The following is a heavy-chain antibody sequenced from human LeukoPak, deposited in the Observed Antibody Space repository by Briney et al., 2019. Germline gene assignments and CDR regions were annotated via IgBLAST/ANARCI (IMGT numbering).Heavy chain of an antibody. J-gene: IGHJ4*02. CDR1: GITLSNYG. V-gene: IGHV3-23*01. Sequence: GGSLRLSCAVSGITLSNYGMTWVRQAPGKGLEWVAGISDTGGRTNYADSVKGRFTISRDNPKNTLYLQMNSLRAEDTAVYFCAKRGVVIRVILVGFHKEAYYFDSWGQGTLVTVSS. D-gene: IGHD3-22*01. CDR3: AKRGVVIRVILVGFHKEAYYFDS. CDR2: ISDTGGRT.